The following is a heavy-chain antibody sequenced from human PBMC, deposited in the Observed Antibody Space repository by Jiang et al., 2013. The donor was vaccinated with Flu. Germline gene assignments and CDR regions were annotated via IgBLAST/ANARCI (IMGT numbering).Heavy chain of an antibody. D-gene: IGHD4-11*01. CDR3: ARNPRNYLGLSWFDP. Sequence: SGAEVKKPGSSVRVSCKASGGILRNYAISWVRQAPGQGLEWMGGITPFFGTTNYAEKLQGRVTIAADEPTTTVYMELSSLRDEDTAVYYCARNPRNYLGLSWFDPWGQGTLVTVSS. V-gene: IGHV1-69*01. CDR1: GGILRNYA. CDR2: ITPFFGTT. J-gene: IGHJ5*02.